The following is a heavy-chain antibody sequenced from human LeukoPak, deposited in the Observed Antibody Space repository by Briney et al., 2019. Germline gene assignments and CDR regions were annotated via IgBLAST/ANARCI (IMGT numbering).Heavy chain of an antibody. J-gene: IGHJ6*02. Sequence: PGRSLRPSCAASGFTFDDYAMHWVRHAPGKGLEWVSGISWNSGSIGYADSVKGRFTISRDNAKNSLYLQMNSLRAEDTALYYCAKDLGYCSSTSCHYYYYGMDVWGQGTTVTVSS. CDR2: ISWNSGSI. D-gene: IGHD2-2*01. V-gene: IGHV3-9*01. CDR1: GFTFDDYA. CDR3: AKDLGYCSSTSCHYYYYGMDV.